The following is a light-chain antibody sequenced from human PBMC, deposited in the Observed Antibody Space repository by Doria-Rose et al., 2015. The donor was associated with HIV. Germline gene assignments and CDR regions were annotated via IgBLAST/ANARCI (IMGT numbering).Light chain of an antibody. J-gene: IGKJ1*01. V-gene: IGKV1-5*03. CDR1: QSISSW. CDR3: QQYKSYRT. CDR2: KAS. Sequence: TQSPFTLSASVGDRVTITCRASQSISSWLAWYQQQPGKAPKLLIYKASSLESGVPSRFNGSGSGTEFTLTISSLQPDDFATYYCQQYKSYRTFGQGTKVEIK.